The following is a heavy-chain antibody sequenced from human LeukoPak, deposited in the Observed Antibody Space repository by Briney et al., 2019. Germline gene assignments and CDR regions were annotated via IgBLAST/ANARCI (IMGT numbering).Heavy chain of an antibody. V-gene: IGHV4-59*01. CDR2: IYYSGST. Sequence: SETLSLTCAVYGGSFSGYYWSWIRQPPGKGLEWIGYIYYSGSTNYNPSLKSRVTISVDTSKNQFSLKLSSVTAADTAVYYCAAGLGYDFWSGYDNWFDPWGQGTLVTVSS. D-gene: IGHD3-3*01. J-gene: IGHJ5*02. CDR1: GGSFSGYY. CDR3: AAGLGYDFWSGYDNWFDP.